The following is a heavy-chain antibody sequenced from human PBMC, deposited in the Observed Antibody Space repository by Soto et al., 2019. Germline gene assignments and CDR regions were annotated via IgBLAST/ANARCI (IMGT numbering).Heavy chain of an antibody. CDR1: GFAFSIYD. J-gene: IGHJ4*02. Sequence: GGSLGLSCAASGFAFSIYDVDWFRQAPGKGLEWVSYINTDGGSIHYAESVKGRFTISRDNARNSLSLQMNSLRVEDTAVYYCARSTIYDYVWGSYPDYWGLGTLVTVSS. V-gene: IGHV3-48*01. D-gene: IGHD3-16*02. CDR2: INTDGGSI. CDR3: ARSTIYDYVWGSYPDY.